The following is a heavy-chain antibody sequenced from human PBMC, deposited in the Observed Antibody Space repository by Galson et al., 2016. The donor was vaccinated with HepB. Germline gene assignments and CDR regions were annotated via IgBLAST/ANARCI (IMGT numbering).Heavy chain of an antibody. Sequence: SLRLSCAASGFTFSGAAMHWVRQAPGKGLEWVSVIYTSGSTYYAASVKGRFTFSRDNSKNTLYLQMNSLRAEDTAVYYCARAWGNYGMDVWGQGTLVTVSS. V-gene: IGHV3-53*01. D-gene: IGHD7-27*01. CDR2: IYTSGST. CDR1: GFTFSGAA. J-gene: IGHJ6*02. CDR3: ARAWGNYGMDV.